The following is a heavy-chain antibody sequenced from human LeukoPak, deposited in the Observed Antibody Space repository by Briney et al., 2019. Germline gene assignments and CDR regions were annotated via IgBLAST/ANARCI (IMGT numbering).Heavy chain of an antibody. D-gene: IGHD1-26*01. CDR3: ARGVGGSYLFDY. Sequence: PGGSLRHSCAASGFTFSNYDMHWVRQAPGKGLEWVAVIWYDGTNKYYADSVKGRFTISRDNSKNTLYLQMNSLRAEDTAVYYCARGVGGSYLFDYWGQGTLVTVSS. CDR2: IWYDGTNK. CDR1: GFTFSNYD. J-gene: IGHJ4*02. V-gene: IGHV3-33*01.